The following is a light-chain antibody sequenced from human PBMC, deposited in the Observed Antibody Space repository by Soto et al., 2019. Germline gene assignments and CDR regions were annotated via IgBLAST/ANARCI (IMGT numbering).Light chain of an antibody. CDR2: EGS. CDR3: CSYAGSSTFNVL. V-gene: IGLV2-23*03. CDR1: SSDVGSYNL. J-gene: IGLJ2*01. Sequence: QSALTQPASVSGSPGQSITISCTGTSSDVGSYNLVSWYQQHPGKAPKLMIYEGSKRPSGVSNRFSGSKSGNTASLTISGLQAEDEAAYYCCSYAGSSTFNVLFGGGTKVTVL.